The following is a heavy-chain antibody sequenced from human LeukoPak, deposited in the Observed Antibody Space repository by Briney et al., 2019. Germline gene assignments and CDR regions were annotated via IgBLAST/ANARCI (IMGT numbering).Heavy chain of an antibody. D-gene: IGHD3-10*01. J-gene: IGHJ4*02. CDR1: GGSISSGPYY. CDR2: IYYSGST. V-gene: IGHV4-39*01. Sequence: PSETLSLTCTVSGGSISSGPYYWGWIRQPPGKGLEWLGTIYYSGSTYYNPSLTSRVTISVDTSKNQFSLALSSVTAADTAVYYCARQYWRFGTNYFDYWGPGTLVTVSS. CDR3: ARQYWRFGTNYFDY.